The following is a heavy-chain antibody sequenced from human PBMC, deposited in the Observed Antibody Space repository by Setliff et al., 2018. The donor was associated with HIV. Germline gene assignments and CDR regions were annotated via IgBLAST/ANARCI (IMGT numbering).Heavy chain of an antibody. Sequence: SETLSLTCTVSGGSISSYYWSWIRQPPGKGLEWIGYIYYSGSTNYNPSLKSRVTISVDTSKNQFSLKLSSVTAAATAVYYCARDSVAAAVTGGMDVWGQGTTVTVSS. V-gene: IGHV4-59*01. D-gene: IGHD6-13*01. CDR2: IYYSGST. J-gene: IGHJ6*02. CDR3: ARDSVAAAVTGGMDV. CDR1: GGSISSYY.